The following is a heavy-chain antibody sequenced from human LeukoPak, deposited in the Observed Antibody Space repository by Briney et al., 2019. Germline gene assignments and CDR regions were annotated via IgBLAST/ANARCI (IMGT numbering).Heavy chain of an antibody. CDR1: GGTFSSYA. Sequence: SVKVSFKSSGGTFSSYAISGVRQAPGQGLEWMGGVIPMFATANYAPKSQDRVTITADESTSTAYMELRSLRSEDTAVYHCARGLHGDYGYFDYWGQGTLVTVSS. D-gene: IGHD4-17*01. CDR2: VIPMFATA. J-gene: IGHJ4*02. CDR3: ARGLHGDYGYFDY. V-gene: IGHV1-69*13.